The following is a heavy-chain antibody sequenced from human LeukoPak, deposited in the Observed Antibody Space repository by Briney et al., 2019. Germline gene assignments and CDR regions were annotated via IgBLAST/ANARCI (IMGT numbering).Heavy chain of an antibody. CDR2: INHSGST. Sequence: SETLSLTCAVYGGSFSGYYWSWIRQPPGKGLEWIGEINHSGSTNYNPSLKSRVTISVDTSKNQFSLKLSSVTAADTAVYYCARQVPYYDFWKPWGQGTLVTVSS. V-gene: IGHV4-34*01. CDR3: ARQVPYYDFWKP. J-gene: IGHJ5*02. D-gene: IGHD3-3*01. CDR1: GGSFSGYY.